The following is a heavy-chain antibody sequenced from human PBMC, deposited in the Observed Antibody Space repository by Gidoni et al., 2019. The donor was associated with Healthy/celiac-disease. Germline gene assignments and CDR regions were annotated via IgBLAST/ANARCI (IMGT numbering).Heavy chain of an antibody. Sequence: QVQLVESGGGVVQPGRSLRLSGAASGFPFSSDAMPWGRQAPGKGLEWVAVISYDGSNKYYADSVKGRFTISRDNSKNTLYLQMNSLRAEDTAVYYCARDPSPGYSYGPPGAFDIWGQGTMVTVSS. CDR3: ARDPSPGYSYGPPGAFDI. V-gene: IGHV3-30-3*01. J-gene: IGHJ3*02. D-gene: IGHD5-18*01. CDR1: GFPFSSDA. CDR2: ISYDGSNK.